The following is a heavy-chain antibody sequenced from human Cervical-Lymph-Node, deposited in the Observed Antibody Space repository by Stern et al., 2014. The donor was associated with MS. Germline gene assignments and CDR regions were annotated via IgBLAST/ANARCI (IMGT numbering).Heavy chain of an antibody. V-gene: IGHV4-59*01. CDR1: SGSTGNKY. D-gene: IGHD3-16*01. Sequence: QVQLQESGPGLVKPSETLSLMCNVSSGSTGNKYWSWIRQPPGKGLEWIGHLYYSGSTNYTPSLKSRVTISLDTSKNQFSLKLSSVTAADTAVYYCARAGPYDYIWGNLRHRAFYFDSWGQGVLVTVSS. CDR3: ARAGPYDYIWGNLRHRAFYFDS. CDR2: LYYSGST. J-gene: IGHJ4*02.